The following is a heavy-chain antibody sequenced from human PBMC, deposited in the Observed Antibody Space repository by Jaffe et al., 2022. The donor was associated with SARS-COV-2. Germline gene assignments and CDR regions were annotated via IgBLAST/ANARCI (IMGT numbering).Heavy chain of an antibody. CDR3: ARARYSYGSPFDY. CDR2: IYSGGST. D-gene: IGHD5-18*01. Sequence: EVQLVESGGGLIQPGGSLRLSCAASGFTVSSNYMSWVRQAPGKGLEWVSVIYSGGSTYYADSVKGRFTISRDNSKNTLYLQMNSLRAEDTAVYYCARARYSYGSPFDYWGQGTLVTVSS. CDR1: GFTVSSNY. V-gene: IGHV3-53*01. J-gene: IGHJ4*02.